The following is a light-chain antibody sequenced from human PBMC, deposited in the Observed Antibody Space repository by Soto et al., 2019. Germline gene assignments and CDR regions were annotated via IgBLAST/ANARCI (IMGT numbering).Light chain of an antibody. CDR2: GAF. J-gene: IGKJ4*01. V-gene: IGKV3-20*01. Sequence: EIVLTQSPGTLSLSPGERATLSCRASQSVSSSYVVWYQQKPGQAPRLLIYGAFNRTTGIPDRFSGSGSGTDFTLTISRLEPEDFAVYYCQQYGRSPLTFGGGTKVEIK. CDR3: QQYGRSPLT. CDR1: QSVSSSY.